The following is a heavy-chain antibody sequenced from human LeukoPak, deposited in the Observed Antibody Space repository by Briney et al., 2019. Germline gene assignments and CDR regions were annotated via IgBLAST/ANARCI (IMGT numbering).Heavy chain of an antibody. D-gene: IGHD4-17*01. J-gene: IGHJ6*03. Sequence: ASQTLSLTCAISGDSVSRNSDAWNWIRQSPSRGLEWLGRTYYRSKWHNDYAVSVRSRITINPDTSKNQFSLQLSAVTVADTAVYYCARGYGDYGYTAHYMDVWGKGTTVTISS. CDR3: ARGYGDYGYTAHYMDV. CDR1: GDSVSRNSDA. V-gene: IGHV6-1*01. CDR2: TYYRSKWHN.